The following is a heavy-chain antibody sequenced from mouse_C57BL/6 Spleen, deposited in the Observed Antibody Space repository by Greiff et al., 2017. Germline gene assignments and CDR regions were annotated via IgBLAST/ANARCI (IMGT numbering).Heavy chain of an antibody. J-gene: IGHJ1*03. CDR3: ARRYYGSSRDWYFDV. Sequence: QVHVKQPGAELVKPGASVKMSCKASGYTFTSYWITWVKQRPGQGLEWIGDIYPGSGSTNYNEKFKSKATLTVDTSSSTAYMQLSSLTSEDSAVYYCARRYYGSSRDWYFDVWGTGTTVTVSS. V-gene: IGHV1-55*01. D-gene: IGHD1-1*01. CDR2: IYPGSGST. CDR1: GYTFTSYW.